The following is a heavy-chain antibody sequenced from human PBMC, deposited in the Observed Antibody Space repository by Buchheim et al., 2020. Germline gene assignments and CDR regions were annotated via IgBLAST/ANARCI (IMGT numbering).Heavy chain of an antibody. CDR1: GGTFSSYA. V-gene: IGHV1-69*04. J-gene: IGHJ6*02. Sequence: QVQLVQSGAEVKKPGSSVKVSCKASGGTFSSYAISWVRQAPGQGLEWMGRIIPILGIANYAQKFQGRVTITADKSTSTAYMELSSLRSEDTAVYYCARGYYDSSGYPYYYYYGMDFWGQGTT. CDR3: ARGYYDSSGYPYYYYYGMDF. D-gene: IGHD3-22*01. CDR2: IIPILGIA.